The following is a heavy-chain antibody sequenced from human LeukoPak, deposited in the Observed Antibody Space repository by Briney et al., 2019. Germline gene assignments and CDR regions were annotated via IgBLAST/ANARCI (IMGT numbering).Heavy chain of an antibody. CDR1: GFTFSSYG. D-gene: IGHD6-13*01. CDR3: AKRSIAAAGTLHGIDY. CDR2: IRYDGSNK. J-gene: IGHJ4*02. V-gene: IGHV3-30*02. Sequence: PGGSLRLSCAASGFTFSSYGMHWVRQAPGKGLEWVAFIRYDGSNKYYADSVKGRFTISRDNSKNTLYLQMNSLRAEDTAVYYCAKRSIAAAGTLHGIDYWGQGTLVTVSS.